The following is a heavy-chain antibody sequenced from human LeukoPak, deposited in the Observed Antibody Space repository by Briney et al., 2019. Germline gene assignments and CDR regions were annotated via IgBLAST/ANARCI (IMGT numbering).Heavy chain of an antibody. D-gene: IGHD6-13*01. J-gene: IGHJ4*02. CDR3: AKVEAAADSYFDY. CDR2: ISGSGGST. V-gene: IGHV3-23*01. CDR1: GFPFSSYA. Sequence: GRPLRLSCAASGFPFSSYAMSWVGQAPAKGLAWVSAISGSGGSTYYADSVKGRFTISRDNSKNTLYLQMNSLRAEDTAVYYCAKVEAAADSYFDYWGQGTLVTVSS.